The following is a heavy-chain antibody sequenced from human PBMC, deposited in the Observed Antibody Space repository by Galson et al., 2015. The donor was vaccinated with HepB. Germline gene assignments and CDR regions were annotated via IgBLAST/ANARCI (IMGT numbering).Heavy chain of an antibody. CDR2: IIPILGIA. J-gene: IGHJ4*02. CDR1: GGTFSSYA. Sequence: QSGAEVKKPGSSVKVSCKASGGTFSSYAISWVRQAPGQGLEWMGRIIPILGIANYAQKFQGRVTITADKSTSTAYMELSSLRSEDTAVYYCARDHGIAAAGTGDYWGQGTLVTVSS. D-gene: IGHD6-13*01. V-gene: IGHV1-69*04. CDR3: ARDHGIAAAGTGDY.